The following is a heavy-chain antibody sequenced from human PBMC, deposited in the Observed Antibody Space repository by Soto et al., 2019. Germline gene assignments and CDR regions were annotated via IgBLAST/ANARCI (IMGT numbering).Heavy chain of an antibody. Sequence: PGGSLRLSCAASGFTFNNYAMNWVRQAPGMGLEWVATISNTGGGTYYADSAKGRFTISRDNSKNTLYLQMSSLRVEDTAVYYCAKDRLAGNFDYWGQGTQVTVSS. CDR3: AKDRLAGNFDY. V-gene: IGHV3-23*01. J-gene: IGHJ4*02. CDR1: GFTFNNYA. CDR2: ISNTGGGT.